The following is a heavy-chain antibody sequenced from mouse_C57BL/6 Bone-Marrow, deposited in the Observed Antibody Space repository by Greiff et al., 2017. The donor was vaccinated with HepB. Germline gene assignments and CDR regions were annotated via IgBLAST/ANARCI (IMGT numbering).Heavy chain of an antibody. Sequence: EVQLQQSGPGLVKPSQSLSLTCSVTGYSITSGYYWNWIRQFPGNKLEWMGYISYDGSNNYNPSLKNRISITRDTSKNQFFLKLNSVTTEDTATYYCARAGCGYSAWFAYWGQGTLVTVSA. J-gene: IGHJ3*01. D-gene: IGHD2-3*01. CDR1: GYSITSGYY. CDR3: ARAGCGYSAWFAY. CDR2: ISYDGSN. V-gene: IGHV3-6*01.